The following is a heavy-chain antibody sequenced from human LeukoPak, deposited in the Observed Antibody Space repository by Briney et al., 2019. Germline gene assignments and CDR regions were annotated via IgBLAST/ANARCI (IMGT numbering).Heavy chain of an antibody. CDR3: ARRLTYYDILTSFDP. D-gene: IGHD3-9*01. J-gene: IGHJ5*02. CDR2: INHSGST. CDR1: GGSISSSSYY. Sequence: NSSETLSLTCTVSGGSISSSSYYWGWIRQPPGKGLEWIGEINHSGSTNYNPSLKSRVTISVDTSKNQFSLKLSSVTAADTAVYYCARRLTYYDILTSFDPWGQGTLVTVSS. V-gene: IGHV4-39*07.